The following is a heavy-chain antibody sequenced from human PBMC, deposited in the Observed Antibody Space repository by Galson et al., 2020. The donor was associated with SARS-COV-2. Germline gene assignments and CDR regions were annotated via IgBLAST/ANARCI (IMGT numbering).Heavy chain of an antibody. J-gene: IGHJ6*02. D-gene: IGHD3-22*01. CDR3: AREADPQLLYYDSSGDGGMDV. CDR1: GYTFTSYG. CDR2: ISAYNGNT. Sequence: ASVNVSCKAPGYTFTSYGISWVRQAPGHGLEWMGWISAYNGNTNYAQQLQGRVTMTTDTSTSTAYLELRSLRSDDTAVYYCAREADPQLLYYDSSGDGGMDVWGQGTTVTVSS. V-gene: IGHV1-18*01.